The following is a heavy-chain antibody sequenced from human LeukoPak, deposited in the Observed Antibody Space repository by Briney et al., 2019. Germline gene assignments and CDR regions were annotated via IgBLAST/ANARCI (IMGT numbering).Heavy chain of an antibody. J-gene: IGHJ6*04. CDR1: GGSISSSSDY. CDR3: ARLLGYCSGTSCYSPNLDV. D-gene: IGHD2-2*01. V-gene: IGHV4-39*07. CDR2: IYYSGST. Sequence: SETLSLTCTVSGGSISSSSDYWGWIRRPPGKGLEWIGSIYYSGSTYYNPSLKSRVTISVDTSKNQFSLKLSSVTAADTAVYYCARLLGYCSGTSCYSPNLDVWGKGTTVTVSS.